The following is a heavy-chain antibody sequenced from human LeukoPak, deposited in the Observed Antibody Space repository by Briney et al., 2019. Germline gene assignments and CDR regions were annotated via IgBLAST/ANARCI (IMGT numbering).Heavy chain of an antibody. CDR3: AREWESGRYSWFDP. J-gene: IGHJ5*02. CDR2: INPNSGGT. D-gene: IGHD1-26*01. V-gene: IGHV1-2*02. Sequence: ASVKVSCKASGYTFTGYYMHWVRQAPGQGLEWMGWINPNSGGTNYAQKFQGRVTMTRDTSISAAYMELSSLRSEDTAVYYCAREWESGRYSWFDPWGQGTLVTVSS. CDR1: GYTFTGYY.